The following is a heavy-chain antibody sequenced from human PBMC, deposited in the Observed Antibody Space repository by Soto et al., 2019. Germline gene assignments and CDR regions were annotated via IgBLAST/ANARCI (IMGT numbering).Heavy chain of an antibody. CDR2: FDPGEGET. CDR1: GYTRTELS. J-gene: IGHJ3*02. CDR3: ATPVYGGNLGRAVFDI. V-gene: IGHV1-24*01. D-gene: IGHD2-15*01. Sequence: QVQLVQSGAEVKKPGASVKVSCKVSGYTRTELSMHWVRQAPGKGLEWIGGFDPGEGETIYAPKFQGRVSVTEDRSTDTAYMELSSLRSEDTAVYYCATPVYGGNLGRAVFDIWGQGTRVTVSS.